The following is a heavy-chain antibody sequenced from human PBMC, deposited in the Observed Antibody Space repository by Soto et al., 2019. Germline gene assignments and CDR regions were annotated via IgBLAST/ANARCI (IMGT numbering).Heavy chain of an antibody. V-gene: IGHV4-31*03. J-gene: IGHJ3*02. Sequence: SETLSLTCTVSGGSISSGGYYWSWIRQHPGKGLEWIGYIYYSGSTYYNPSLKSRVTISVDTSKNQFSLKLSSVTAADTAVYYCARVSSGYWSDAFDICGQVTMVIVSS. CDR1: GGSISSGGYY. D-gene: IGHD3-22*01. CDR3: ARVSSGYWSDAFDI. CDR2: IYYSGST.